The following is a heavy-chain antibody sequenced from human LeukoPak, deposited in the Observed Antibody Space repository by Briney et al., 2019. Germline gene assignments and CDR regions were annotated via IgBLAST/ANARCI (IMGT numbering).Heavy chain of an antibody. J-gene: IGHJ6*01. Sequence: GGSLRLSCAASGFTFSSYAMSWVRQAPGKGLEWVASISASGGSTYYADSVKGRFTISRDNSKNTLYLQMNSLRAEDTAVYYCAKLLGPAYYYGMDVWGEGTTVSVSS. D-gene: IGHD3-16*01. V-gene: IGHV3-23*01. CDR3: AKLLGPAYYYGMDV. CDR1: GFTFSSYA. CDR2: ISASGGST.